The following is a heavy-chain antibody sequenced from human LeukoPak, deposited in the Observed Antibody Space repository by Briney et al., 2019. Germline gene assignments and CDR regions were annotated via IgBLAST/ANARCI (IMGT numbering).Heavy chain of an antibody. CDR3: ARVIYDSSGRFNDY. CDR1: GFTFSSYS. J-gene: IGHJ4*02. D-gene: IGHD3-22*01. Sequence: GFLRLSCAASGFTFSSYSMNWVRQAPGKGLEWVSSISSSSSNIYYADSVKGRFTISRDNAKNSLYLQMNSLRAEDTAVYYCARVIYDSSGRFNDYWGQGTLVTVSS. V-gene: IGHV3-21*04. CDR2: ISSSSSNI.